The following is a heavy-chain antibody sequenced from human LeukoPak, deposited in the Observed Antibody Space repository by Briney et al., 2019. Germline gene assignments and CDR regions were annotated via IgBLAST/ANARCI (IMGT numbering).Heavy chain of an antibody. CDR1: GFAFSSCW. CDR3: VRDKVDNAYTGSLFDY. Sequence: GGSLRLSCGTSGFAFSSCWMSWVRQAPGKGLEWVAIIKPDGSEKHYVDSVKGRFTISRDNAKNSVYLQMNSLRAEDTAVYYCVRDKVDNAYTGSLFDYWGQGTLVTVSS. J-gene: IGHJ4*02. V-gene: IGHV3-7*01. D-gene: IGHD5-24*01. CDR2: IKPDGSEK.